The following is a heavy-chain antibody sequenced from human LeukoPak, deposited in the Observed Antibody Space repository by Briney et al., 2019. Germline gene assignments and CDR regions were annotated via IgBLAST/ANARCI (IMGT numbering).Heavy chain of an antibody. CDR3: AKSPYGLGSYAIAGDY. V-gene: IGHV3-23*01. CDR1: GFTFSSYA. CDR2: ISGTGSST. Sequence: GGSLRLSCAASGFTFSSYAMSWVRQAPGKGLELVSAISGTGSSTYSADSVKGRFTTSRDNSKNTLYLQMNTLGAEDTAVYYCAKSPYGLGSYAIAGDYWGQGTLVTVSS. J-gene: IGHJ4*02. D-gene: IGHD3-10*01.